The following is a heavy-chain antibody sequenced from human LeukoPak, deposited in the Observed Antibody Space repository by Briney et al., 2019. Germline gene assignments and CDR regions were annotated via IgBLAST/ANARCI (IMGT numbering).Heavy chain of an antibody. CDR3: AIAQNNHGYVYFGMDV. D-gene: IGHD5-12*01. CDR1: GDTFDSHA. J-gene: IGHJ6*04. Sequence: SVKVSCKASGDTFDSHALSWVRRAPGQGLEWMGAIIPMYGTSNYAKKFQGRVAIIADKSTSTAYMELNSLTSEDTAVYYCAIAQNNHGYVYFGMDVWGKGTTVTVSS. CDR2: IIPMYGTS. V-gene: IGHV1-69*06.